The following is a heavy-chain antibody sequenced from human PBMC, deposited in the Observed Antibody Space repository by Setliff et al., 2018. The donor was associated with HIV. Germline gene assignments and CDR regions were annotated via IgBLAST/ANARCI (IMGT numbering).Heavy chain of an antibody. D-gene: IGHD3-16*01. J-gene: IGHJ4*02. V-gene: IGHV1-18*01. CDR1: GYTFTNYG. CDR2: ISGFNGAT. CDR3: ARDRPREDTYVRFDY. Sequence: GASVKVSCKASGYTFTNYGFSWVRQAPRQGLEWMGWISGFNGATNSAQKFRDRVTLTTDTSTTTAYMELRSLRSDDTAVYYCARDRPREDTYVRFDYWGQGVPVTVSS.